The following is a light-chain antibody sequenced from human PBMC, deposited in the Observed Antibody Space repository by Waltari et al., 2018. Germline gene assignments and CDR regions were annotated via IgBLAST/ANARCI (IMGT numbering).Light chain of an antibody. CDR3: SSYTSSSTLPYV. CDR1: SSDVGAYNF. J-gene: IGLJ1*01. V-gene: IGLV2-14*01. Sequence: QSALTQPASVSGSPGQSITISCTGTSSDVGAYNFVSWYQQHPGKAPKGMIYEVSNRSAGVSNRFSGSKSGNTASLTISGLQAEDEADYYCSSYTSSSTLPYVFGTGTKVSVL. CDR2: EVS.